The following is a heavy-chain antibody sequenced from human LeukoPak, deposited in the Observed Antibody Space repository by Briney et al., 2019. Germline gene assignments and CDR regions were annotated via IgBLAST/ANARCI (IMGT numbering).Heavy chain of an antibody. D-gene: IGHD3-10*01. V-gene: IGHV1-18*01. Sequence: ASVKVSCKASGYTFTSYGISWVRPAPGQGLEWMGWISAYNGNTNYAQKLQGRVTMTTDASTSTAYLELRSLRSDDTAVYYCARATSELGDYWFDPWGQGTLVTVSS. CDR2: ISAYNGNT. J-gene: IGHJ5*02. CDR3: ARATSELGDYWFDP. CDR1: GYTFTSYG.